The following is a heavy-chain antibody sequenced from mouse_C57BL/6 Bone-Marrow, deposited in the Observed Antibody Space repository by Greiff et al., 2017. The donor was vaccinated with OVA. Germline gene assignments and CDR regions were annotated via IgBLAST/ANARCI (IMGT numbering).Heavy chain of an antibody. V-gene: IGHV5-12*01. CDR1: GFTFSDYY. D-gene: IGHD1-1*01. CDR2: ISNGGGST. CDR3: ARRYYGSSYGYWYFDV. Sequence: EVMLVESGGGLVQPGGSLKLSCAASGFTFSDYYMYWVRQTPEKRLEWVAYISNGGGSTYYPDTVKGRFTISRDNAKNTLYLQMSRLKSEDTAMYYCARRYYGSSYGYWYFDVWGTGTTVTVSS. J-gene: IGHJ1*03.